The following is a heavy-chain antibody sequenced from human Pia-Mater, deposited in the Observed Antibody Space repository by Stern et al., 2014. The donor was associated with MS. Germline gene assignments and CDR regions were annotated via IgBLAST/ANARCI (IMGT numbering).Heavy chain of an antibody. Sequence: VQLLQSGDEVKKPGSSVKVSCKASRDTFSHYALSWVRQAPEHGLEWMGGIIPGLGTTSYAQKFPGRITISADTSTNTLYMELSSLTFEDTAVYFCARDQGDYGSGSEDSWFDPWGQGTLVTVSS. V-gene: IGHV1-69*06. CDR2: IIPGLGTT. CDR1: RDTFSHYA. J-gene: IGHJ5*02. CDR3: ARDQGDYGSGSEDSWFDP. D-gene: IGHD3-10*01.